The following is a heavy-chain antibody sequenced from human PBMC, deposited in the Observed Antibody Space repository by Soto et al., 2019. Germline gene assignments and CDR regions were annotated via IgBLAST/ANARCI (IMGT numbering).Heavy chain of an antibody. Sequence: GESLHISCTRSGWIFCNYWRAWVRQMPGKGLEWMGIIYPGDSNTGYSASFQGHVTISADKSVNTAYLQWSSLKASDTAMYFCARQGYCSSTACYTVDYWGQGTLVTVSS. CDR3: ARQGYCSSTACYTVDY. CDR1: GWIFCNYW. CDR2: IYPGDSNT. V-gene: IGHV5-51*01. D-gene: IGHD2-2*02. J-gene: IGHJ4*02.